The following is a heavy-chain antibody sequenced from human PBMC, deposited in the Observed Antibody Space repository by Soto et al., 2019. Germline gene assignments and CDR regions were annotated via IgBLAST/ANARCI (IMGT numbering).Heavy chain of an antibody. CDR1: GGTFSSYS. Sequence: SVKVSCKTSGGTFSSYSISWVRQAPGQGLEWMGGIIPIFGTANYAQKFQGRVTITADESTSTAYMELSSLRSEDTAVYYCARFRRGDYYYGMDVWGQGTTVTVSS. V-gene: IGHV1-69*13. CDR2: IIPIFGTA. J-gene: IGHJ6*02. CDR3: ARFRRGDYYYGMDV.